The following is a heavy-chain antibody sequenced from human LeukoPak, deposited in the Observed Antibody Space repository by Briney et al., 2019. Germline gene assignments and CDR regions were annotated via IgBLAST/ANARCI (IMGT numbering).Heavy chain of an antibody. CDR1: GFTFSTYW. J-gene: IGHJ4*02. D-gene: IGHD1-1*01. CDR2: INSDGTNR. V-gene: IGHV3-74*01. CDR3: ARTGTTSIDY. Sequence: GGSLRLSCAASGFTFSTYWMHWVRQAPGKGLVWVSRINSDGTNRLYADSVKGRFTISRDNAENTLYMQMNSLRAEDTAVYYCARTGTTSIDYWGQGTLVTVSS.